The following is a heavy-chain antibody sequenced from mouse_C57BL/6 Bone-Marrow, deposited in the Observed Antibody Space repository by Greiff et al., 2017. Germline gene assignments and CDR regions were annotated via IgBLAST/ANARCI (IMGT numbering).Heavy chain of an antibody. V-gene: IGHV1-81*01. J-gene: IGHJ4*01. CDR1: GYTFTSYG. Sequence: QVQLQQSGAELARPGASVKLSCKASGYTFTSYGISWVKQRTGQGLEWIGEIYPRSGNTYYNEKFKGKATLTADKSSSTAYMELRSLTSEDSAVYFCARNRDYSMDDWGQGTSVTVSS. CDR3: ARNRDYSMDD. CDR2: IYPRSGNT.